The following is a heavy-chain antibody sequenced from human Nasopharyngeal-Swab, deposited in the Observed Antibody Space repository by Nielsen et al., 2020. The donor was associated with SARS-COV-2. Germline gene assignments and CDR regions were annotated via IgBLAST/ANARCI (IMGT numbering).Heavy chain of an antibody. CDR1: GFTFTNAW. J-gene: IGHJ4*02. CDR2: IKSKSDGGTT. CDR3: TTDRGITERPLFDF. Sequence: GESLKISCAASGFTFTNAWMGWVSQAPGKGLEWVGRIKSKSDGGTTDYAAPVKGRFSISRDDSRNTIYVQMNTLQTEDTAVYYCTTDRGITERPLFDFWGQGTLVTVSS. V-gene: IGHV3-15*01. D-gene: IGHD1-14*01.